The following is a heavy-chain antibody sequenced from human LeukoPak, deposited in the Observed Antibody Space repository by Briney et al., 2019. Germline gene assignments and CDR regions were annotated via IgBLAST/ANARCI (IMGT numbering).Heavy chain of an antibody. D-gene: IGHD3-22*01. CDR3: ARGRRVVITEGAASYPAFDI. J-gene: IGHJ3*02. CDR1: GGTFSSYA. CDR2: IIPIFGTA. V-gene: IGHV1-69*05. Sequence: SVKVSCKASGGTFSSYAISWVRQAPGQGLEWMGGIIPIFGTANYAQKFQGRVTITTDESTSTAYMELSSLRSEDTAVYYCARGRRVVITEGAASYPAFDIWGQGTMVTVSS.